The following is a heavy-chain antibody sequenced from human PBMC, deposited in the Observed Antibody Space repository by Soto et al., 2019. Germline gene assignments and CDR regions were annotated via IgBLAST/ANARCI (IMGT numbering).Heavy chain of an antibody. D-gene: IGHD1-26*01. V-gene: IGHV4-59*01. Sequence: QVQLQESGPGLVKPSETLSLTCTVSGGSISTYYWSWIRQPPGKGLEWIGYIYYSGTTNYNPSLKSRVTIPVDTSKNQFSLKLSYVTAAEPAVYYWARGKYSGSSYDWFDPWGQGTLVTVSS. CDR1: GGSISTYY. CDR3: ARGKYSGSSYDWFDP. J-gene: IGHJ5*02. CDR2: IYYSGTT.